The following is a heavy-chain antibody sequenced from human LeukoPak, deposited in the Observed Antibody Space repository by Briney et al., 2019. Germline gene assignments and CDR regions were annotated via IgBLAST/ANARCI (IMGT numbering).Heavy chain of an antibody. J-gene: IGHJ5*02. D-gene: IGHD6-13*01. CDR2: INQDGKKR. CDR1: GFTFSTYW. V-gene: IGHV3-7*03. Sequence: GGSLRLSCTVSGFTFSTYWMSWVRQAPGKGLEWVANINQDGKKRYYVDSVKGRITISRDNAKNSLYLQMNSLTAEDTAVYYCTRDLAAAATWGQGTLVTVSS. CDR3: TRDLAAAAT.